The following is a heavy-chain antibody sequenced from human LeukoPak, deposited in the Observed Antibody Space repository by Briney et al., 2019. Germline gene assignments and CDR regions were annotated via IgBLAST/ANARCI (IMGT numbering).Heavy chain of an antibody. CDR2: IYNSGST. J-gene: IGHJ4*02. Sequence: PSETLSLTCAVYGGSFSGSNWSWIRRPPGKGLEWIGEIYNSGSTIYNPSLKSRVTISVDTSKNQLSLNLNSVTAADTAVYHCVRAYDYWGERSLVTVSS. CDR1: GGSFSGSN. V-gene: IGHV4-34*01. CDR3: VRAYDY.